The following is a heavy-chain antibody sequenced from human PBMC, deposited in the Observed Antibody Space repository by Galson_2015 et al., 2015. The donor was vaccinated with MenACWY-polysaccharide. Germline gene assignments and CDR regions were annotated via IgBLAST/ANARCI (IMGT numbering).Heavy chain of an antibody. Sequence: SLRLSCAASGFTFDDYAMHWVRQAPGKGLEWVSGISWNSGSIGYADSVKGRFTISRDNAKNSLYLQMNSLRAEDTALYYCAKEGTVTRGWYFDLWGRGTLVTVSS. CDR3: AKEGTVTRGWYFDL. V-gene: IGHV3-9*01. D-gene: IGHD4-17*01. CDR1: GFTFDDYA. J-gene: IGHJ2*01. CDR2: ISWNSGSI.